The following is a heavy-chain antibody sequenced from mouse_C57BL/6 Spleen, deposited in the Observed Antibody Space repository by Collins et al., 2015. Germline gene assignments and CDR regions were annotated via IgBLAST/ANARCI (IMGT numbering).Heavy chain of an antibody. V-gene: IGHV5-9-1*02. CDR2: ISSGGDYI. CDR3: TRALDAMDY. Sequence: YAMSWVRQTPEKRLEWVAYISSGGDYIYYADTVKGRFTISRDNARNTLYLQMSSLKSEDTAMYYCTRALDAMDYWGQGTSVTVSS. CDR1: YA. J-gene: IGHJ4*01.